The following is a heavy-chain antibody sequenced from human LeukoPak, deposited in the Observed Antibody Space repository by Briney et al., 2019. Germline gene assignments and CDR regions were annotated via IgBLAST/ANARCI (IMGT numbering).Heavy chain of an antibody. D-gene: IGHD6-13*01. Sequence: SETLSLTCTVSGCSISSYYWSWIRQPPGKGLEWIGYIYYSGSTNYNPSLKSRVTISVDKSKNQFSLQQSSVTAADNAAYYCGRHSAAAGIVYWGQRTLVTVSS. V-gene: IGHV4-59*08. CDR2: IYYSGST. CDR1: GCSISSYY. CDR3: GRHSAAAGIVY. J-gene: IGHJ4*02.